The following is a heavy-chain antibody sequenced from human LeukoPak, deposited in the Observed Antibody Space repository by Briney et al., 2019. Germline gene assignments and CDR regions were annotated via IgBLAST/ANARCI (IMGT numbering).Heavy chain of an antibody. V-gene: IGHV3-21*01. CDR2: ISSSSSYI. CDR1: GLSFSSYD. Sequence: GGSLRLSCAASGLSFSSYDMVWVRQPPGEGLEWVSSISSSSSYIYYADSVKGRFTISRDNAKNSLYLQMNSLRAEDTAVYSCARDYGDLDYWGQGTLVTVSS. CDR3: ARDYGDLDY. J-gene: IGHJ4*02. D-gene: IGHD2-21*02.